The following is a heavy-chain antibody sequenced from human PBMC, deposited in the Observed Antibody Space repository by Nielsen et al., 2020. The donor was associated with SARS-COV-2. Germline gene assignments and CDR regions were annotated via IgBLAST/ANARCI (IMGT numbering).Heavy chain of an antibody. V-gene: IGHV3-53*01. J-gene: IGHJ5*02. CDR2: IYSGGST. Sequence: VRQAPGKGLEWVSVIYSGGSTYYADSVKGRFTSSRDNSKNTLYLQMNSLRAEDTAVYYCAREYYYGSGSYYKKSNWFDPWGQGTLVTVSS. CDR3: AREYYYGSGSYYKKSNWFDP. D-gene: IGHD3-10*01.